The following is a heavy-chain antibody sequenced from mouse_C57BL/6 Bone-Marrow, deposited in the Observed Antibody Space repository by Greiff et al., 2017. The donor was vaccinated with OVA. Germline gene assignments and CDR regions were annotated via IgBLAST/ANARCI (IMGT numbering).Heavy chain of an antibody. CDR1: GFNIKDDY. D-gene: IGHD6-5*01. CDR2: IDPENGDT. Sequence: VQLQQSGAELVRPGASVKLSCTASGFNIKDDYMHWVKQRPEQGLEWIGWIDPENGDTEYASKFQGKATITADTSSNTAYLQLSSLTSEDTAVYYCTTPYYYFDDWGQGTTLTVSS. V-gene: IGHV14-4*01. J-gene: IGHJ2*01. CDR3: TTPYYYFDD.